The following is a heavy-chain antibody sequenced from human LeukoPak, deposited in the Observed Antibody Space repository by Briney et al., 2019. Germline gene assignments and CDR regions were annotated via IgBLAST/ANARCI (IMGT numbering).Heavy chain of an antibody. J-gene: IGHJ4*02. D-gene: IGHD4-11*01. CDR1: GFTFSRYW. CDR3: ARELNYVDYSTYL. V-gene: IGHV3-7*01. CDR2: IKQDGSEK. Sequence: PGGSLRLSCAGSGFTFSRYWMSWVRQAPGKGLEWVANIKQDGSEKYYVDSVKGRFTISRDNAKNSLYLQMNSLKAEDTAVYYCARELNYVDYSTYLWGQGILVTVSS.